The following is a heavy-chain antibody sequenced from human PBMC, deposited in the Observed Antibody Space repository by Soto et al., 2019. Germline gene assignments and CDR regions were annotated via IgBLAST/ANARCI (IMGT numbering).Heavy chain of an antibody. V-gene: IGHV2-5*02. D-gene: IGHD2-15*01. Sequence: QITLKESGPTLVKPTQTLTLTCTISGFSLSTSGVGVGWIRQPPGKSLEWLALIYWDDVQRYSPSLKPRLTITKDNSRSQVVLTMTNMDPVDTATYYCAHSPCSGGTCYLFDYWGQGTLVTVSS. CDR3: AHSPCSGGTCYLFDY. CDR1: GFSLSTSGVG. J-gene: IGHJ4*02. CDR2: IYWDDVQ.